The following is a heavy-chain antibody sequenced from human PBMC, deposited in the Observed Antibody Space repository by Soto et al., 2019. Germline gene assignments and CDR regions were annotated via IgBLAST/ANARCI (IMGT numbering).Heavy chain of an antibody. CDR2: IYHSGST. D-gene: IGHD4-17*01. V-gene: IGHV4-38-2*01. CDR1: SYSISGGFY. CDR3: ARAFYGDYAAYYYGLDV. Sequence: SETLSLTCAVSSYSISGGFYWGWIRQPPGKGLEWIGNIYHSGSTYYNPSLKSRVTISVDTAKNHFSLKLRSVTAADTAVYYRARAFYGDYAAYYYGLDVWGQGTTVTVSS. J-gene: IGHJ6*02.